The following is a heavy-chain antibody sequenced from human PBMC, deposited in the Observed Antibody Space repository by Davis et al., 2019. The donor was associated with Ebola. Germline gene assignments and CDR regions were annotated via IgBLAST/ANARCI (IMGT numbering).Heavy chain of an antibody. CDR2: IIPVFGIP. V-gene: IGHV1-69*13. J-gene: IGHJ6*02. D-gene: IGHD5-12*01. Sequence: SVKVSCKASGGTFSSYAISWVRQAPGQGLDWMGGIIPVFGIPKYAQKFQGRVTITADESTSTAYMELSSLRSEDTAVYYCARSYSGYRPMDVWGQGTTVTVSS. CDR3: ARSYSGYRPMDV. CDR1: GGTFSSYA.